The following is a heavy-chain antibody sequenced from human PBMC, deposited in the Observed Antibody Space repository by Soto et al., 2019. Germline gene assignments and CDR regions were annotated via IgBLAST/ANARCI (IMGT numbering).Heavy chain of an antibody. V-gene: IGHV4-39*01. Sequence: QLQLQESGPGLVKPSETLSLTCTVSGGSISSRGYYWGWIRQPPGKGLEWIGTIYYSGSTYYNPSLKSRVTISVATSKTQFSLTLTSVTAADTAVYYCAPSNWFDPWGQGTLVTVSS. CDR1: GGSISSRGYY. CDR3: APSNWFDP. J-gene: IGHJ5*02. CDR2: IYYSGST.